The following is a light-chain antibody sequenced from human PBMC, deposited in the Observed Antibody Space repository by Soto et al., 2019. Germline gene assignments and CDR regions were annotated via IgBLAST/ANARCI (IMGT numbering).Light chain of an antibody. CDR3: SSYTSSSTPYV. J-gene: IGLJ1*01. V-gene: IGLV2-14*01. Sequence: HSALTQPASVYGSPGQSITISCTGTSSDVGGYNYVSWYQQHPGRAPKLMIYEVSNRPSGVSNRFSGSKSGNTDSLTISGLQAEAEADYYCSSYTSSSTPYVFGTGTKVTV. CDR2: EVS. CDR1: SSDVGGYNY.